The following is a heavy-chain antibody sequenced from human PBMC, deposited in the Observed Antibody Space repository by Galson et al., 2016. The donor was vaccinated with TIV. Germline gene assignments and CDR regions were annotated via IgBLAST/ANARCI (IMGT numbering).Heavy chain of an antibody. CDR3: ARIIGYWEGYYAMDF. J-gene: IGHJ6*02. CDR1: GFTFSGHS. D-gene: IGHD3-16*02. CDR2: ISVSSDYI. V-gene: IGHV3-21*06. Sequence: SLRISCAASGFTFSGHSMNWVRQAPGKGLEWVSSISVSSDYIYYGDSVKGRFTISRDNAKNSLFLQMNSLRAEDTAVYYCARIIGYWEGYYAMDFWGQGTTVTVAS.